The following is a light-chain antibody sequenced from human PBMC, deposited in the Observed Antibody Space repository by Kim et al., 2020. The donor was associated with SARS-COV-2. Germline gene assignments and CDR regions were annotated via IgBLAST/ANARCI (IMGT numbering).Light chain of an antibody. J-gene: IGKJ4*01. CDR3: QQRSNWPFT. Sequence: LCPGERATLACRASQSVSSYLAWYQQKPGQAPRLLIYDASNRATGIPARFSGSGSGTDFTLTISSLEPEDFAVYYCQQRSNWPFTFGGGTKVDIK. V-gene: IGKV3-11*01. CDR1: QSVSSY. CDR2: DAS.